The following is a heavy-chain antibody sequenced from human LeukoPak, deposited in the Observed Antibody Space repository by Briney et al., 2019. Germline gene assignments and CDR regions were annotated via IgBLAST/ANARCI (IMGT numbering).Heavy chain of an antibody. V-gene: IGHV3-21*01. CDR2: ISSSSSYI. J-gene: IGHJ6*03. CDR3: ARDRYYYDSSGYYSGRRGYYYMDV. Sequence: GGSLRLSCAASGFTFSTYSMIWVRQAPGEGLEWVSSISSSSSYIYYADSVKGRFTISRDNAKNSLYLQMNSLRAEDTAVYYCARDRYYYDSSGYYSGRRGYYYMDVWGKGTTVTVSS. D-gene: IGHD3-22*01. CDR1: GFTFSTYS.